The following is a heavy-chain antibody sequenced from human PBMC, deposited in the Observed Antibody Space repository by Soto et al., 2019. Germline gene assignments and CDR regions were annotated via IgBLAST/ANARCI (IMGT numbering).Heavy chain of an antibody. V-gene: IGHV4-30-4*01. CDR3: ARYQKGPFDY. CDR2: IYYTGTT. CDR1: GGSISSGDYY. D-gene: IGHD2-2*01. J-gene: IGHJ4*02. Sequence: PSEPLSLPCTVSGGSISSGDYYWSWIRQPPGKGLEWIGYIYYTGTTYYNPSLKSRLTISVDTSKNQFSLKLTSVTAADTAVYFCARYQKGPFDYWGQGTQVTVSS.